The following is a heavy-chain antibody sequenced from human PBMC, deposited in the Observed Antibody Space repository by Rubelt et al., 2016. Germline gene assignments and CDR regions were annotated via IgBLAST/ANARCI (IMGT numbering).Heavy chain of an antibody. V-gene: IGHV4-39*07. J-gene: IGHJ4*02. Sequence: QLQLQESGPGLVKPSETLSLTCTVSGGSISSSSYYWGWIRQPPGKGLEWIGSIYHSGSTYYNPSLKSRVTISVDPSKNQFSLKLSFVTAGDTAVYYCARCPNCYGSGSYCPFDYWGQGTLVTVSS. CDR1: GGSISSSSYY. CDR3: ARCPNCYGSGSYCPFDY. CDR2: IYHSGST. D-gene: IGHD3-10*01.